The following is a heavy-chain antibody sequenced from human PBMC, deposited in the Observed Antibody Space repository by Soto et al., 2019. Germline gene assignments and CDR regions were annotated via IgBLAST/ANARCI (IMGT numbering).Heavy chain of an antibody. CDR3: ARGLQLVRSWFDP. V-gene: IGHV1-8*01. CDR2: MNPNSGNT. Sequence: GASVKVSCKASGYTFTSYDINWVRQATGQGLEWMGWMNPNSGNTGYAQKFRGRVTMTRNTSISTAYMELSSLRSEDTAVYYCARGLQLVRSWFDPWGQGTLVTVSS. D-gene: IGHD6-13*01. J-gene: IGHJ5*02. CDR1: GYTFTSYD.